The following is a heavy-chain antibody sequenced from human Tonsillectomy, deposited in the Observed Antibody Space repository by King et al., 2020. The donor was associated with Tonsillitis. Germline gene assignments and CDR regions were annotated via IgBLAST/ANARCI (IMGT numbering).Heavy chain of an antibody. CDR3: ARDRDITIYYYYGIDV. Sequence: VQLVESGGGLVQPGGSLRLSCAASGFTFSSYWMSWVRQAPGKGLAWVANIKQDGSEKYYVYSVKGRFTISRDNAKNSLYLQMNSLRAEDTAVYYCARDRDITIYYYYGIDVWGQGTTVAVSS. V-gene: IGHV3-7*01. CDR1: GFTFSSYW. CDR2: IKQDGSEK. J-gene: IGHJ6*02. D-gene: IGHD3-9*01.